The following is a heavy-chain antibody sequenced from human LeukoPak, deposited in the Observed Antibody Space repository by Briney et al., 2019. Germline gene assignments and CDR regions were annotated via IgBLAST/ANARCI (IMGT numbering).Heavy chain of an antibody. J-gene: IGHJ4*02. CDR2: ISGSGGST. V-gene: IGHV3-23*01. D-gene: IGHD4-23*01. CDR1: GFIFSSYA. Sequence: GGSLRLACAASGFIFSSYAMSWVRQAPGKGLEWVSVISGSGGSTYYADSVKGQFTISRDNSKNTLYLQMNSLRVEDTAVYYCARGRPHGNDYWGQGTLVTVSS. CDR3: ARGRPHGNDY.